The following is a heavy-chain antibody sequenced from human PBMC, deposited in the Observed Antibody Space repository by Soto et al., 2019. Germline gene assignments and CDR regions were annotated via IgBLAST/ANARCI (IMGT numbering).Heavy chain of an antibody. CDR1: GGSISSGGYY. CDR3: ARVWAIRLHLGEYSQGSFDI. J-gene: IGHJ3*02. Sequence: QVQLQESGPGLVKPSQTLSLTCTVSGGSISSGGYYWSWIRQHPGKGLEWIGYIYYSGSTYYNPSLKSRVTISVDTSKNQFSLKLSSVTAADTAVYYCARVWAIRLHLGEYSQGSFDIWGQGTMVTVSS. CDR2: IYYSGST. D-gene: IGHD3-16*01. V-gene: IGHV4-31*03.